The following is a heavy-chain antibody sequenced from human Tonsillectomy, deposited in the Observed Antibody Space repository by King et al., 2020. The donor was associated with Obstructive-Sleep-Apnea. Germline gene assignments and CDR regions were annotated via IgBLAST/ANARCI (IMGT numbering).Heavy chain of an antibody. CDR1: GFPFSTYA. CDR2: ISYDGSNK. Sequence: VQLVESGGGVVQPGRSLRLSCAASGFPFSTYAMHWVRQAPGKGLEWVAVISYDGSNKYYADSVKGRFTISGDNSKNTLYLQMNSLRTEDTAVYYCAQDLYSYETDYYGMDVWVQGTTVTVSS. V-gene: IGHV3-30*18. CDR3: AQDLYSYETDYYGMDV. J-gene: IGHJ6*02. D-gene: IGHD5-18*01.